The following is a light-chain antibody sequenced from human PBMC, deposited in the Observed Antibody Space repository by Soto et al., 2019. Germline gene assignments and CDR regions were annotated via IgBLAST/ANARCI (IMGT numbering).Light chain of an antibody. CDR1: SSDVGAYNY. CDR2: EVT. Sequence: QSVLTQPPSASGSPGQSVTISCTGTSSDVGAYNYVSWYQQHAGKAPKLVIYEVTKRPSGAPDRFSGSKSANTASLTVSGLQAEDEADYYCSSFASSNTWVFGGGTKLTVL. CDR3: SSFASSNTWV. J-gene: IGLJ3*02. V-gene: IGLV2-8*01.